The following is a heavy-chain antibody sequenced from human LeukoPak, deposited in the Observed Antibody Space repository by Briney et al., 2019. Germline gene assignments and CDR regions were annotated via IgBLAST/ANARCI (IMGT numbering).Heavy chain of an antibody. V-gene: IGHV4-59*01. Sequence: PSETLSLTCDVSGVSITKYLWNWIRQSPGKGLEWIGYLDVTGKKKYASFFESRATISGHISKNQLSLRLTSLTAADTAVYFCARSKFGFGATNFDTWGQGTLVSVSS. D-gene: IGHD3-10*01. CDR2: LDVTGKK. CDR1: GVSITKYL. CDR3: ARSKFGFGATNFDT. J-gene: IGHJ5*02.